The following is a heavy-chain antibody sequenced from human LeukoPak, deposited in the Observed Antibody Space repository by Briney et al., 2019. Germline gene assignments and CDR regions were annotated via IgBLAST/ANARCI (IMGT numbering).Heavy chain of an antibody. CDR1: GFTFSSYA. Sequence: GGSLRLSCAASGFTFSSYAMSWVRQAPGKGLEWVSAISGSGGSTYYADSVKGRFTISRDNAKNSLYLQMNSLRAEDTAVYYCARGAHSSSWYSNDYWGQGTLVTVSS. CDR3: ARGAHSSSWYSNDY. J-gene: IGHJ4*02. CDR2: ISGSGGST. V-gene: IGHV3-23*01. D-gene: IGHD6-13*01.